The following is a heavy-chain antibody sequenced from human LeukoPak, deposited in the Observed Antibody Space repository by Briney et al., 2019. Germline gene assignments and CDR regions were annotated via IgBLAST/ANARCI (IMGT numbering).Heavy chain of an antibody. V-gene: IGHV4-39*07. Sequence: SETLSLTCTVSGGSISSSSYYWGWMRQPPGKGLGWIVSIYYSGSTYYNPSLKSRVTISVDTSKNRFSLKLSSVTAADTAVYYCARVRTSKYYYYYMDVWGKGTTVTVSS. D-gene: IGHD1-1*01. J-gene: IGHJ6*03. CDR2: IYYSGST. CDR1: GGSISSSSYY. CDR3: ARVRTSKYYYYYMDV.